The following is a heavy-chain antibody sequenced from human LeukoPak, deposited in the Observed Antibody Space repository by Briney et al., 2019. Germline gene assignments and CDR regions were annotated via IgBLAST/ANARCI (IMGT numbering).Heavy chain of an antibody. Sequence: PGGSLRLSCAASGFTFSSYAMSWVRQAPGKGLEWVSAISGSGGSTYYADSVKGRFTISRDNAKNSLYLQMNSLRAEDTAVYYCAREMDRSYYYDSSGYYPRRDYWGQGTLVTVSA. V-gene: IGHV3-23*01. J-gene: IGHJ4*02. D-gene: IGHD3-22*01. CDR3: AREMDRSYYYDSSGYYPRRDY. CDR2: ISGSGGST. CDR1: GFTFSSYA.